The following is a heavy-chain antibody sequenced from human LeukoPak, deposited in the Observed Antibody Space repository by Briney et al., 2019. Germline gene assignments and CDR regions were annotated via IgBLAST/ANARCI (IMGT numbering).Heavy chain of an antibody. J-gene: IGHJ4*02. CDR1: EHSLSTSGVG. V-gene: IGHV2-5*01. Sequence: SGPTLVNPTQTLTLTCTFSEHSLSTSGVGVGWIRQPPGKALELLALIYWSDDKSYSPSLESRLTITKDTSKNQVVLTMTNMYPVDTSTYYCAHRLSAVAVFDYWGRGTLVTVSS. CDR2: IYWSDDK. D-gene: IGHD6-19*01. CDR3: AHRLSAVAVFDY.